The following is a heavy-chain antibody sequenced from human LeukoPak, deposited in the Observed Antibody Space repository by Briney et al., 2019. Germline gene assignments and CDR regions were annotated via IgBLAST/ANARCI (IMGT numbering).Heavy chain of an antibody. V-gene: IGHV3-48*02. J-gene: IGHJ4*02. Sequence: GGSLRLSCAASGFTFSSYTMNWVRQAPGKGLEWVSFISSSSSAIYYAASVKGRFTISRDNAKHSLYLQMNSLRDDDTAVYYCGRGELRYSDYWGQGTLVTVSS. CDR1: GFTFSSYT. D-gene: IGHD2-21*01. CDR2: ISSSSSAI. CDR3: GRGELRYSDY.